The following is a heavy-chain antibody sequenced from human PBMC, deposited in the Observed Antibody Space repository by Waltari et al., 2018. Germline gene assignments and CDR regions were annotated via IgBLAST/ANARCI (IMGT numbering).Heavy chain of an antibody. V-gene: IGHV1-3*01. CDR2: INGGTGNT. J-gene: IGHJ6*03. CDR3: ARDGGFYYMDV. CDR1: GFTFNTFP. D-gene: IGHD6-25*01. Sequence: QVQLVQSGAEMKKPGASVRVSCTASGFTFNTFPFHWVRQAPGQSLEWMGWINGGTGNTKSSQRFQARVTLSRDTSANTVYMELSSLTSEDTAVYYCARDGGFYYMDVWGTGTTVIVSS.